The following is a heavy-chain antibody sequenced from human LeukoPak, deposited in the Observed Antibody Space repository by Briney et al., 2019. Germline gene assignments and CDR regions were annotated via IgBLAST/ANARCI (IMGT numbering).Heavy chain of an antibody. CDR2: IIPIFGTA. CDR3: ARDRTYSSGLDY. D-gene: IGHD6-19*01. CDR1: GGTFSSYA. Sequence: SVKVSCKASGGTFSSYAISWVRQAPGQGLEWMGGIIPIFGTANYAQKFQGRVTITTDESTSTAYMELSSLRSEDTAVYYCARDRTYSSGLDYWGQGTLVTVSS. J-gene: IGHJ4*02. V-gene: IGHV1-69*05.